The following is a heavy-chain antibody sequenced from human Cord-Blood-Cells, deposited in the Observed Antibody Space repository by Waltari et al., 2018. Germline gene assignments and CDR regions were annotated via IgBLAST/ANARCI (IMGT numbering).Heavy chain of an antibody. CDR3: ARGLYSSSWSTYFDY. D-gene: IGHD6-13*01. CDR1: GGSISSYY. J-gene: IGHJ4*02. V-gene: IGHV4-4*07. CDR2: SYTSGST. Sequence: QVQLQESGPGLVKPSETLSLTCTVSGGSISSYYWSWIRQPAGKGLEWIGRSYTSGSTNYNPSLKSRDTMSVDTSKNQFSLKLSSVTAADTAVYYCARGLYSSSWSTYFDYWGQGTLVTVSS.